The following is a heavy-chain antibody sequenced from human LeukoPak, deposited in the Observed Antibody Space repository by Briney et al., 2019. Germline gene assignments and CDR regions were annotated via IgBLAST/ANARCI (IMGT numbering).Heavy chain of an antibody. Sequence: GESLQISCKGSGYSFSSSWIGWVRQMPGKGLEWMGIIYPGDSDTRYSPSFQGQVTISADKSISTAYLQWSSLKASDTAMYYCARHCGDYEANYYYMDVWGKGTTVTVSS. CDR2: IYPGDSDT. D-gene: IGHD4-17*01. J-gene: IGHJ6*03. CDR1: GYSFSSSW. CDR3: ARHCGDYEANYYYMDV. V-gene: IGHV5-51*01.